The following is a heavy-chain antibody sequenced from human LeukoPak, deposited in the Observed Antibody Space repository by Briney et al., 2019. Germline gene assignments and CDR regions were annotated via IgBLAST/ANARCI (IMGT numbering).Heavy chain of an antibody. J-gene: IGHJ4*02. Sequence: GGSLRPSCAASGFSFGVYAMSWVRQAPGRGLEWVSSISGNSDRTYYANSAKGRFTISRENFRNTLYLQMRGLGAADTALYFCAKGGQDFDFWRFDYWGQGISVIVSS. CDR3: AKGGQDFDFWRFDY. D-gene: IGHD3-3*01. CDR2: ISGNSDRT. V-gene: IGHV3-23*01. CDR1: GFSFGVYA.